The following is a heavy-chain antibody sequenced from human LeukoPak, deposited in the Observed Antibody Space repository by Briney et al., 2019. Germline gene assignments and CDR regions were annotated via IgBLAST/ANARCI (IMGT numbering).Heavy chain of an antibody. CDR3: ARGEGYDLFDY. V-gene: IGHV3-30*02. D-gene: IGHD5-12*01. Sequence: TGGSLRLSCAASGFTFSSYGMHWVRQAPGKGLEWMTCIAYDGSNKYYAESVKGRFTISSDNSKNTVYLQMNSLRPEDTAVYYCARGEGYDLFDYWGQGTLVTVSS. CDR1: GFTFSSYG. J-gene: IGHJ4*02. CDR2: IAYDGSNK.